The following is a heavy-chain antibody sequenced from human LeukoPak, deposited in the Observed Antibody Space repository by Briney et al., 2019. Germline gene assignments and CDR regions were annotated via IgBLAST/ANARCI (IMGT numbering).Heavy chain of an antibody. J-gene: IGHJ4*02. CDR1: GFTFDDYT. Sequence: GGSLRLSCAASGFTFDDYTMHWVRQAPGKGLEWVSSISGSSRHKYYADSVKGRFTISRDNAKNSLYLQMNSLRAEDTAVYYCARTANFAAGYYIDYWGQGTLVTVSS. CDR3: ARTANFAAGYYIDY. D-gene: IGHD6-13*01. CDR2: ISGSSRHK. V-gene: IGHV3-21*01.